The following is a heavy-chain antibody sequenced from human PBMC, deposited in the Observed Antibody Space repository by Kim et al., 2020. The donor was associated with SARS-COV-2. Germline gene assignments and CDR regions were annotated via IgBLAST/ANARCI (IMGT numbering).Heavy chain of an antibody. CDR2: ISSSSSYI. J-gene: IGHJ6*02. Sequence: GGSRLSCAASGFTFSSYSMNWVRQAPGKGLEWVSSISSSSSYIYYADSVKGRFTISRDNAKNSLYLQMNSLRAEDTAVYYCARDMRTHWVGYYYYGMDVWGQGTTVTVSS. D-gene: IGHD1-26*01. CDR3: ARDMRTHWVGYYYYGMDV. CDR1: GFTFSSYS. V-gene: IGHV3-21*01.